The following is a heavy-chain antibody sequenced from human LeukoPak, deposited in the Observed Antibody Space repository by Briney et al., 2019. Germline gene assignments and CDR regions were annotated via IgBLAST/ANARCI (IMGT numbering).Heavy chain of an antibody. CDR1: GGTFSSYA. Sequence: SVKVSCKASGGTFSSYAISWVRQAPGQGLEWMGGIIPIFGTANYAQKFQGRVTITADESTSTAYMELSGLRSEDTAVYYCASSPLRLGELSLPFDYWGQGTLVTVSS. CDR3: ASSPLRLGELSLPFDY. J-gene: IGHJ4*02. CDR2: IIPIFGTA. V-gene: IGHV1-69*13. D-gene: IGHD3-16*02.